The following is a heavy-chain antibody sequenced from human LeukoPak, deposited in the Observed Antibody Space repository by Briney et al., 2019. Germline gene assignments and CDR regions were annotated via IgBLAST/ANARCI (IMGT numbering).Heavy chain of an antibody. CDR2: ISGSGGST. CDR1: GFTLSSYA. CDR3: ARDGSYDSSGYYFDY. Sequence: GGSLRLSCAASGFTLSSYAMRWVRQAPGKGLEWVSAISGSGGSTYYADSVKGRFTISRDNAKNSLYLQMNSLRAEDTALYHCARDGSYDSSGYYFDYWGQGTLVTVSS. J-gene: IGHJ4*02. V-gene: IGHV3-23*01. D-gene: IGHD3-22*01.